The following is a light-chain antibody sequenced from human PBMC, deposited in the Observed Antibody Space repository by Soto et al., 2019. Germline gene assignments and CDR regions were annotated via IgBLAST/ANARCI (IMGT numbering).Light chain of an antibody. Sequence: QSALTQPASESGSPGQSITISCTGTSSDVGSYNLVSWYQQHPGKAPKLMIYEVSKRPSGVSNRFSGSKSGNTASLTISGLQAEDEADYYCCSYAGSSVVVFGGGTKLTVL. CDR1: SSDVGSYNL. V-gene: IGLV2-23*02. CDR2: EVS. CDR3: CSYAGSSVVV. J-gene: IGLJ2*01.